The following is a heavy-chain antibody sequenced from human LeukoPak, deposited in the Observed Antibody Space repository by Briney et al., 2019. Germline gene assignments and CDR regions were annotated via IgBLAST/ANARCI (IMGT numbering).Heavy chain of an antibody. CDR1: GYTLTELS. V-gene: IGHV1-24*01. J-gene: IGHJ3*02. D-gene: IGHD6-6*01. Sequence: ASVKVSCKVSGYTLTELSMHWVRQAPGKGLEWMGGFDPEDGETIYAQKFQGRVTMTEDTSTDTAYMELSSLRSEGTAVYYCATDSSSSDAFDIWGQGTMVTVSS. CDR3: ATDSSSSDAFDI. CDR2: FDPEDGET.